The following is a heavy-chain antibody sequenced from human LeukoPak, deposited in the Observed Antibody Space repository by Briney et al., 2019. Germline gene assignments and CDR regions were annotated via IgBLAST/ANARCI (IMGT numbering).Heavy chain of an antibody. J-gene: IGHJ4*02. CDR3: AGEDQLWLNRCYDY. CDR1: GYTFTGYY. D-gene: IGHD5-18*01. Sequence: ASVKVSCKASGYTFTGYYMHWVRQAPGQELEWMGWINPNSGGTNYAQKFQGRVTMTRDTSISTAYMELSRLRSDDTAVYYCAGEDQLWLNRCYDYWGQGTLVTVSS. V-gene: IGHV1-2*02. CDR2: INPNSGGT.